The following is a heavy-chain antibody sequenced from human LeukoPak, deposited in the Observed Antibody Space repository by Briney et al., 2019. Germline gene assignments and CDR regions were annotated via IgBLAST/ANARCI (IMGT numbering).Heavy chain of an antibody. V-gene: IGHV4-59*08. Sequence: PSETLSLTCTVSGASMSDYYWSWIRQPPGKGREWIGYIYYTGSTNYNPSLKRRVTMSVDTSKNQISLKLSSVTAADSAVYYCVRRVRYFGQNDYWGQGTLVTVSS. D-gene: IGHD3-9*01. CDR1: GASMSDYY. CDR2: IYYTGST. CDR3: VRRVRYFGQNDY. J-gene: IGHJ4*02.